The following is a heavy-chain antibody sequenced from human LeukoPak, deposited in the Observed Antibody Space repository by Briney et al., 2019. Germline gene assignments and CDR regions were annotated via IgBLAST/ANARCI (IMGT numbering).Heavy chain of an antibody. CDR3: TRDQDKAY. V-gene: IGHV3-66*02. CDR2: IYGGGGT. J-gene: IGHJ4*02. Sequence: GGSLRLSCTASGFTVSSSYMTWVRQAPGKGLEWVSVIYGGGGTYYADSVKGRFTISRDNSNNTRYLQMNSLRAEDTAVYYCTRDQDKAYWGQGTLVTVSS. CDR1: GFTVSSSY.